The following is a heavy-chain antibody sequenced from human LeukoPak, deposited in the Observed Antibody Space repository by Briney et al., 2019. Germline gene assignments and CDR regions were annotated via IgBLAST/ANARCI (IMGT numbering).Heavy chain of an antibody. J-gene: IGHJ4*02. V-gene: IGHV3-21*01. CDR3: ARVKGGSREGYFDY. D-gene: IGHD1-26*01. Sequence: NPGGSLRLSCAASGFTFSSYSMNWVRQAPGKGLEWVSSISSSRSYIYHADSVKGRFTISRDNAKNSLYLQMNSLRAEDTAVYYCARVKGGSREGYFDYWGQGTLVTVSS. CDR2: ISSSRSYI. CDR1: GFTFSSYS.